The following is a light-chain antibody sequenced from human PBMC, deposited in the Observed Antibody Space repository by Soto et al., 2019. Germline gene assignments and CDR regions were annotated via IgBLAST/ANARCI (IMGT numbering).Light chain of an antibody. J-gene: IGKJ1*01. V-gene: IGKV1-5*01. CDR2: DAS. CDR1: QSISSW. CDR3: QQYNSYSPT. Sequence: HLTLVPSALAASVGNRVTLXXRASQSISSWLAWYQQKPGKAPKXLIYDASSLESGVPSRFSGSGSGTEFTLTISSLQPDDFATYYCQQYNSYSPTFGQGTKVDIK.